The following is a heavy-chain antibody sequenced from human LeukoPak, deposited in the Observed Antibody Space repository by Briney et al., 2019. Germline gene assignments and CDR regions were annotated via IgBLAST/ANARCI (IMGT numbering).Heavy chain of an antibody. CDR1: GFSITKYW. V-gene: IGHV3-7*01. CDR2: INQDGTEE. Sequence: TGGTLRLSCAASGFSITKYWMTWVPEAPGKGREWVANINQDGTEENYVASVKGRFTISRDIPKGSVYLQMHSLRVEDTALYYCATGIAEGEYDSWGQGTLVTVSS. J-gene: IGHJ4*02. D-gene: IGHD3-16*01. CDR3: ATGIAEGEYDS.